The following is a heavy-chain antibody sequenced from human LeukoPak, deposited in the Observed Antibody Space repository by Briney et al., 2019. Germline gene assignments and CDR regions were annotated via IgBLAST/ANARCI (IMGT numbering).Heavy chain of an antibody. D-gene: IGHD2-15*01. CDR3: ARMSPPYCSGGSCYSGDYYYYGMDV. V-gene: IGHV3-30-3*01. CDR2: ISYDGSNK. J-gene: IGHJ6*02. CDR1: GFTFSSYA. Sequence: GRSLRLSCAASGFTFSSYAMHWVRQAPGKGLEWVAVISYDGSNKYYADSVKGRFTISRDNSKNTPYLQMNSLRAEDTAVYYCARMSPPYCSGGSCYSGDYYYYGMDVWGQGTTVTVSS.